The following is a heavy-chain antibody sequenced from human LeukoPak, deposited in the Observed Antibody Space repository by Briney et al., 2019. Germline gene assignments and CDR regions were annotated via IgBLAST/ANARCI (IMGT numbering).Heavy chain of an antibody. CDR3: ARPQNSGAIMSFLIDS. Sequence: GTSLRLSCAVSGFTFSSCGMHWVRQAPGEGLEWVAVISNDESNQIYGDSVKGRFTISRDNSKNTLYLQMNSLRAEDTAVYYCARPQNSGAIMSFLIDSWGQGTLVTVSS. D-gene: IGHD4/OR15-4a*01. CDR2: ISNDESNQ. V-gene: IGHV3-30-3*01. CDR1: GFTFSSCG. J-gene: IGHJ4*02.